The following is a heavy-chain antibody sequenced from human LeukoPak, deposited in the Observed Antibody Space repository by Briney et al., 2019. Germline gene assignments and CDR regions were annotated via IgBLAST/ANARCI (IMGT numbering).Heavy chain of an antibody. CDR3: ARGGWNKFDY. J-gene: IGHJ4*02. D-gene: IGHD3-22*01. V-gene: IGHV4-39*07. Sequence: SETLSLTCAVSGASISGSGYYLGWIRQSPGKGLEWIGNIYYTGNTYYNASLQSRVTISIDTSKNQFSLKLSSVTAADTAVYYCARGGWNKFDYRGQGTLVTVSS. CDR2: IYYTGNT. CDR1: GASISGSGYY.